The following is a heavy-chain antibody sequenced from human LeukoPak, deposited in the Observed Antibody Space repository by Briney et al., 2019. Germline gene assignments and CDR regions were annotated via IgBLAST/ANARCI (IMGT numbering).Heavy chain of an antibody. J-gene: IGHJ6*03. V-gene: IGHV3-11*04. CDR2: IGSGGSTI. CDR3: ARDPSTSSSHFHMDV. CDR1: GYSFSDYY. D-gene: IGHD6-6*01. Sequence: GGSLTLSCAVSGYSFSDYYMSWIRQAPGKGLEWVAYIGSGGSTIFYAHSVKGRFTISRDNAKNSLYLQMNSLRAEDTAIYYCARDPSTSSSHFHMDVWGKGTTVTVSS.